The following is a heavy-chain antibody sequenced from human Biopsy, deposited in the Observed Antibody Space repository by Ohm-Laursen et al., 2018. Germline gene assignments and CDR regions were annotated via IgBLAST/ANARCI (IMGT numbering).Heavy chain of an antibody. CDR1: GGSMTGYE. Sequence: GTLSLTCSVSGGSMTGYEWSWIRLAPGKGLEWIGYIYYSGGTKYNPSLASRVTFSVDMSKSQFSLKLYSVTAADTAVYYCARVEAGTYDALDIWGQGPLVAVSA. V-gene: IGHV4-59*01. CDR2: IYYSGGT. J-gene: IGHJ3*02. CDR3: ARVEAGTYDALDI. D-gene: IGHD1-26*01.